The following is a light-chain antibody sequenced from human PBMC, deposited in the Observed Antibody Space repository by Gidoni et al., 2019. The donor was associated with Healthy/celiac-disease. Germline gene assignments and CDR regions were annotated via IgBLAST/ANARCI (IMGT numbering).Light chain of an antibody. CDR2: DTS. V-gene: IGLV7-46*01. CDR1: TGAVTSGHY. J-gene: IGLJ1*01. CDR3: LLSYSGARLYV. Sequence: QAVVTQEPSLTVSPGGTVTPTCGSSTGAVTSGHYPYWFQQKPGQAPRTLIYDTSNQHSWTPARFSGSLLGGKAALTLSGAQPEDEAEYYCLLSYSGARLYVFGTGTKVTVL.